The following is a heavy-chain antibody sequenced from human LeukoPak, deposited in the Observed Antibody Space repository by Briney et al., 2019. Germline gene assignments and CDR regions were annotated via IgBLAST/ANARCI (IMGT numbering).Heavy chain of an antibody. CDR3: ARDRGYGYLFDY. D-gene: IGHD5-18*01. CDR1: GFTFSTYW. J-gene: IGHJ4*02. Sequence: PGGSLRLSCAASGFTFSTYWMHWVRQAPGKGLVWVSRINNDGSTTSYADSVKGRFTISRDNAQNTLYLQMNSLRAEDTAVYYCARDRGYGYLFDYWGQGTLVTVSS. CDR2: INNDGSTT. V-gene: IGHV3-74*01.